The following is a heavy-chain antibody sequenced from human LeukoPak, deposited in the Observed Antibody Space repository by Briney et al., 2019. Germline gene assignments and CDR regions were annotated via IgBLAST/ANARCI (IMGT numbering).Heavy chain of an antibody. V-gene: IGHV1-46*01. CDR2: INPSGGNT. J-gene: IGHJ3*02. Sequence: GASVKVSCKASGYTFTSYYMHWVRQAPGQGLEWMGIINPSGGNTGYAQKFQGRVTMTRNTSISTAYMELSSLRSEDTAVYYCAIESAFDIWGQGTMVTVSS. CDR1: GYTFTSYY. CDR3: AIESAFDI.